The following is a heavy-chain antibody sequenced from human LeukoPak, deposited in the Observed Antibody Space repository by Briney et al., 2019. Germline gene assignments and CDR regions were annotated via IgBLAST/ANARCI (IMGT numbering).Heavy chain of an antibody. CDR2: IYYSGST. Sequence: SETLSLTCTVSGGSLSSGGYYWHWLRQHPGTGLEWIGYIYYSGSTYYNPSLKSRVTISVDTSNNQFSLKLSSVTAADTAVYYCARASDGLYYYYYGMDVWGQGTTVTVSS. V-gene: IGHV4-31*03. CDR3: ARASDGLYYYYYGMDV. J-gene: IGHJ6*02. CDR1: GGSLSSGGYY. D-gene: IGHD2-2*01.